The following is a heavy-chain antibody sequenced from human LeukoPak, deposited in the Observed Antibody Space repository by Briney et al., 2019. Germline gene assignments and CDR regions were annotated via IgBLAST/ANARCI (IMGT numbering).Heavy chain of an antibody. CDR2: ISTYNGNT. CDR1: GYTFTSYG. J-gene: IGHJ3*02. D-gene: IGHD3-22*01. CDR3: ARDNSRFQYYYDSSGYYYSFDI. V-gene: IGHV1-18*01. Sequence: VASVKVSCKASGYTFTSYGINWVRQAPGQGLEWMRWISTYNGNTDYAQKFQGRVTITTDESTSTAYMELSSLRSEDTAVYYCARDNSRFQYYYDSSGYYYSFDIWGQGTMVTVSS.